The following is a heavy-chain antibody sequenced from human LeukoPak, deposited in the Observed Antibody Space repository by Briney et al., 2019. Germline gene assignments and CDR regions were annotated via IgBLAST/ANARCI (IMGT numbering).Heavy chain of an antibody. CDR2: IYYSGST. CDR3: ARGIGVAGLYNDY. J-gene: IGHJ4*02. V-gene: IGHV4-59*08. D-gene: IGHD6-19*01. CDR1: GGSISSDY. Sequence: PSETLSLTCIVSGGSISSDYWSWIRQTPGKGLEWIAYIYYSGSTNYNPSLKSRVTISIDTSKNQFSLKLSSVTAADTAVYYCARGIGVAGLYNDYWGQGTLVTVSS.